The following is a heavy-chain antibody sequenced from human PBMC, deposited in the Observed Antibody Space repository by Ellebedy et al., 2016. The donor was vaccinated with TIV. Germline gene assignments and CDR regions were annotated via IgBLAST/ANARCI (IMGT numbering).Heavy chain of an antibody. CDR3: ARDQYSSGWQPFHYFYYDMDV. V-gene: IGHV1-18*01. Sequence: AASVKVSCKASGYTFTSYGISWVRQAPGQGLEWMGWISTYNGNTNYAQKLQGRVTMTTDTSTSTAYMELRSLRSDDTAVYYCARDQYSSGWQPFHYFYYDMDVWGQGTTVTVSS. J-gene: IGHJ6*02. CDR1: GYTFTSYG. CDR2: ISTYNGNT. D-gene: IGHD6-19*01.